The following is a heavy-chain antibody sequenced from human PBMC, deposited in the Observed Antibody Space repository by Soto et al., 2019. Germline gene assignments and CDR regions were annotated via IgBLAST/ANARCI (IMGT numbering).Heavy chain of an antibody. J-gene: IGHJ4*02. V-gene: IGHV4-61*08. CDR2: IYYSGST. Sequence: SETLSLTCTVSGGSISSRGYYWSWIRQHPGKGLEWIGYIYYSGSTNYNPSLKSRVTISVDTSKNQFSLKLSSVTAADTAVYYCARGMVVGLYFDYWGQGNLVTVTS. D-gene: IGHD3-22*01. CDR1: GGSISSRGYY. CDR3: ARGMVVGLYFDY.